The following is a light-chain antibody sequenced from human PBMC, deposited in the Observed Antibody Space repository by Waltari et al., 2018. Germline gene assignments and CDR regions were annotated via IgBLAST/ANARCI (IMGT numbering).Light chain of an antibody. CDR2: DGN. Sequence: QPALTQPAFVSGSPGQSITISCTGISGDAGSFNLVYWYQQHPGRAPKLILYDGNKRPSDVSSLFSGSSSGYTVSLTFSGRQAEGESNYHCCSNARGVTSFVFGSGTTVVVL. CDR1: SGDAGSFNL. CDR3: CSNARGVTSFV. J-gene: IGLJ1*01. V-gene: IGLV2-23*01.